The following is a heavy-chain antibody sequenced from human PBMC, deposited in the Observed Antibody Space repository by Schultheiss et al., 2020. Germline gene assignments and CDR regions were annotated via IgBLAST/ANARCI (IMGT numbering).Heavy chain of an antibody. Sequence: GGSLRLSCAASGFTFSSYGMHWVRQAPGKGLEWVAVIWYDGSNKYYADSVKGRFTISRDNSKNTLYLQMNSLRAEDTAVYYCVRGQVPEAGPPGDYWGQGTLVTVSS. CDR3: VRGQVPEAGPPGDY. CDR2: IWYDGSNK. J-gene: IGHJ4*02. V-gene: IGHV3-33*01. CDR1: GFTFSSYG. D-gene: IGHD1-1*01.